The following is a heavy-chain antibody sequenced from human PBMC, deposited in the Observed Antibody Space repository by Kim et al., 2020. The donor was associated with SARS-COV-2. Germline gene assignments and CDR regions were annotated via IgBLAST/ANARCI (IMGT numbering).Heavy chain of an antibody. CDR2: IDPSDSYT. D-gene: IGHD6-13*01. Sequence: GESLKISCKGSGYSFTSYWISWVRQMPGKGLEWMGRIDPSDSYTNYSSSFQGHVTISADKSISTAYLQWSSLKASDTAMYYCARHFGPSYSRTYYYGMDVWGQGTTVTVSS. CDR3: ARHFGPSYSRTYYYGMDV. V-gene: IGHV5-10-1*01. CDR1: GYSFTSYW. J-gene: IGHJ6*02.